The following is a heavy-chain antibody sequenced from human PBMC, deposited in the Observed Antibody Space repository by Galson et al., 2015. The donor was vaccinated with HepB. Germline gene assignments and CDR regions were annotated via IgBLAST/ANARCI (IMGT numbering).Heavy chain of an antibody. D-gene: IGHD6-13*01. Sequence: SVKVSCKASGGTFSRYPFSWVRQAPGQGLGWMGGITPLFGTAKYAQKFQGRVTITADESTSRVYMDLSNLRPEDTAVYYCAREGIAAAANPVDYWGQGTLVTVSS. CDR1: GGTFSRYP. CDR2: ITPLFGTA. CDR3: AREGIAAAANPVDY. V-gene: IGHV1-69*13. J-gene: IGHJ4*02.